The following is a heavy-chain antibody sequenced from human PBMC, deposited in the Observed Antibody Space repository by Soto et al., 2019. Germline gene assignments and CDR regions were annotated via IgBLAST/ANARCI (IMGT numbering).Heavy chain of an antibody. J-gene: IGHJ6*02. CDR2: IWYDGSNK. Sequence: GSLRLSCAASGFTFSSYGMHWVRQAPGKGLEWVAVIWYDGSNKYFADSVKGRFTISRDNSKNSLYLQMNSLRAEDTALYYCARDTARAMVRIYYGMDVWGQGTTVTVSS. D-gene: IGHD3-10*01. CDR1: GFTFSSYG. CDR3: ARDTARAMVRIYYGMDV. V-gene: IGHV3-33*01.